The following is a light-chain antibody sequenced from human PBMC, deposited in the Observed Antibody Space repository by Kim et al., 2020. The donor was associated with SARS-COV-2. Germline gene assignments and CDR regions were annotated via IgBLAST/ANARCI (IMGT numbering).Light chain of an antibody. V-gene: IGKV3-20*01. CDR2: GAS. Sequence: SLSPGERATLSCRASQSVSSNYIAWYKQKPGQAPRLLIYGASSRATGIPDRFSGSGSGTDFTLTINRLEPEDFAVYYCQQSATPRTFGQGTKVEI. CDR3: QQSATPRT. CDR1: QSVSSNY. J-gene: IGKJ1*01.